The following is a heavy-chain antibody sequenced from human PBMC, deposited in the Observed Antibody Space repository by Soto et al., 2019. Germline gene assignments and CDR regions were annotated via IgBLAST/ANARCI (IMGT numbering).Heavy chain of an antibody. Sequence: SGPTLVNPTQTLTLTCTFSGFSLSTSGVGVGWIRQPPGKALEWLALIYWNDDKRYSPSLKSRLTITKDTSKNQVVLTMTNMEPVDTATYYCAHVPLSIVVVPAGTVNWFDPWGQGTLVTVSS. CDR3: AHVPLSIVVVPAGTVNWFDP. J-gene: IGHJ5*02. CDR2: IYWNDDK. CDR1: GFSLSTSGVG. V-gene: IGHV2-5*01. D-gene: IGHD2-2*01.